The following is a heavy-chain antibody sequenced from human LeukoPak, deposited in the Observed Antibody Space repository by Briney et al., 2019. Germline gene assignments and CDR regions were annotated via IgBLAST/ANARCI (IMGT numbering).Heavy chain of an antibody. J-gene: IGHJ6*03. CDR2: ISGSGGST. Sequence: PGGSLRLSCAASGFTFSSYGMSWVRQAPGQGREWVSAISGSGGSTYYADSVKGRFTISRDNSKNTLYLQKNSLRAEGTAVYYCAKRGDCSGGSCPNYYYYYMDVWGKGTTVTISS. D-gene: IGHD2-15*01. CDR3: AKRGDCSGGSCPNYYYYYMDV. V-gene: IGHV3-23*01. CDR1: GFTFSSYG.